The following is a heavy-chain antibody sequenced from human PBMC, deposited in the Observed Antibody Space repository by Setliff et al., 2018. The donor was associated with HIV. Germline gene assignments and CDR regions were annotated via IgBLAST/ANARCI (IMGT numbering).Heavy chain of an antibody. CDR3: ARGSGYDKGAYHYYYGMDV. V-gene: IGHV3-48*03. D-gene: IGHD5-12*01. J-gene: IGHJ6*02. Sequence: GGSLRLSCVASGFTFSTYEMNWIRQAPGKGLEWVSYMSGSGRGSVTTYADSVRGRFTISRDNAKNTLYLQMSSLRAEDTAVYYCARGSGYDKGAYHYYYGMDVWGQGTTVTVSS. CDR2: MSGSGRGSVT. CDR1: GFTFSTYE.